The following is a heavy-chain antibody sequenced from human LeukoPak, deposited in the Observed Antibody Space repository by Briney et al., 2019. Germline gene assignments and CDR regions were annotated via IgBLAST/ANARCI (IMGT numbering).Heavy chain of an antibody. J-gene: IGHJ3*02. CDR3: VRASVESGGAFDI. CDR2: VSHSDFNKSNGDIT. D-gene: IGHD2-15*01. V-gene: IGHV4-59*01. Sequence: SETLSPTCTVSGGSISEDYWSWIRQPPGMGLEWIGCVSHSDFNKSNGDITNYNPSLESRITTSRDTSKNQFSLKLSSMTAADTAVYYCVRASVESGGAFDIWGQGTMVTVSS. CDR1: GGSISEDY.